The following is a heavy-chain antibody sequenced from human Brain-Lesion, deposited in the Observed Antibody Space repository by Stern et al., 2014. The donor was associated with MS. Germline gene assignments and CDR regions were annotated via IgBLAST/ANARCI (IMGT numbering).Heavy chain of an antibody. J-gene: IGHJ5*02. V-gene: IGHV4-61*02. D-gene: IGHD1-26*01. CDR1: GGSISSSGYY. CDR2: IHDSGST. Sequence: QLVQSGPGLVKPSQTLSLTCTVSGGSISSSGYYWSWIRQPADKGLEWIGRIHDSGSTYYNPSLKSRVTISMDKAKNPFSLKLPSVTAADTAVYYCATTRWDLFTWNWFDPWGQGTLVTVSS. CDR3: ATTRWDLFTWNWFDP.